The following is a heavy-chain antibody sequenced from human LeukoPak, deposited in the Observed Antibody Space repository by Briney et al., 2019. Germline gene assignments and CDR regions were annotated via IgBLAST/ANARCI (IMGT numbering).Heavy chain of an antibody. D-gene: IGHD6-25*01. CDR1: GGSFSGYY. CDR3: ARAQGLRAYYYYGMDV. Sequence: SETLSLTCAVYGGSFSGYYWSWIRQPPGKGLEWIGEINHSGNTNYNPSLKSRVTISVDTSKNQFSLKLSSVTAADTAVYYCARAQGLRAYYYYGMDVWGQGTTVTVSS. J-gene: IGHJ6*02. V-gene: IGHV4-34*01. CDR2: INHSGNT.